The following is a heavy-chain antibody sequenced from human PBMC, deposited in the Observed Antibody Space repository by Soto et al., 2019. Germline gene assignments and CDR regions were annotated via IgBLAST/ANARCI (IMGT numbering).Heavy chain of an antibody. CDR1: GGTFSSYA. CDR2: IIAIFGTA. CDR3: ASHGGNALYYYYGMDV. Sequence: QVQLVQSGAEVKKPGSSVKVSCKASGGTFSSYAISWVRQAPGQGLEWMGGIIAIFGTADYAQKFQGRVTITADESTSTSTAYMELSSPRSEDTAVYYCASHGGNALYYYYGMDVWGQGTTVTVSS. V-gene: IGHV1-69*12. D-gene: IGHD2-15*01. J-gene: IGHJ6*02.